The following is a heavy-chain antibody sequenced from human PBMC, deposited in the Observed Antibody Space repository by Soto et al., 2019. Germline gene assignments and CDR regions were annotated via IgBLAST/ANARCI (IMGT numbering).Heavy chain of an antibody. Sequence: GGSLRLSCAASGFTFSSYAMSWVRQAPGKGLEWVANIKEDGSEKYYVDSVKGRFTISRDHAKNSLYLQMNSLGADDTAVYYCARADYYGDPGSYWGQGTLVTVSS. CDR1: GFTFSSYA. J-gene: IGHJ4*02. V-gene: IGHV3-7*01. CDR3: ARADYYGDPGSY. D-gene: IGHD3-10*01. CDR2: IKEDGSEK.